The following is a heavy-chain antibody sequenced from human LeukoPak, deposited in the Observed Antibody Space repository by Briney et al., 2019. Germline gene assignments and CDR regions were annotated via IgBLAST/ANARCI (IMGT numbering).Heavy chain of an antibody. CDR1: GGSISSYY. CDR3: ARDFGYSYGYDYYHYYMDV. CDR2: IYYSGST. D-gene: IGHD5-18*01. Sequence: SETLSLTCTVSGGSISSYYWSWIRQPPGKGLEWIGSIYYSGSTYYNPPLKSRVTISVDTSKNQFSLKLSSVTAADTAVYYCARDFGYSYGYDYYHYYMDVWGKGTTVTVSS. J-gene: IGHJ6*03. V-gene: IGHV4-39*07.